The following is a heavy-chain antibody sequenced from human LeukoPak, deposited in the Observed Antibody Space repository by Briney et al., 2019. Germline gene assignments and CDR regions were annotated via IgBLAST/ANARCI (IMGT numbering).Heavy chain of an antibody. CDR3: ARDASIFGVAYFDY. J-gene: IGHJ4*02. Sequence: ASVKVSCKASGGTFSSYAISWVRQAPGQGLEWMGWISAYNGNTNYAQKLQGRVTMTTDTSTSTAYTELRSLRSDDTAVYYCARDASIFGVAYFDYWGQGTLVTVSS. CDR2: ISAYNGNT. D-gene: IGHD3-3*01. V-gene: IGHV1-18*01. CDR1: GGTFSSYA.